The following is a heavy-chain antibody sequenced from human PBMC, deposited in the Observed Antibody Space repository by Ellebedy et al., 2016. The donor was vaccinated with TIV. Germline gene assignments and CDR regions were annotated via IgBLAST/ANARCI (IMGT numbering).Heavy chain of an antibody. CDR2: IKSKTDSGTR. J-gene: IGHJ4*02. V-gene: IGHV3-15*01. CDR3: SAGTGKSDFDH. Sequence: GGSLRLSCAASGFTFSDAWMSWVRQAPGKGLEWVGRIKSKTDSGTRDFAAPVKGRFLISRDDSKNTRYLQMSSLRTDDTAVYYCSAGTGKSDFDHWGQGTLVTVSS. D-gene: IGHD7-27*01. CDR1: GFTFSDAW.